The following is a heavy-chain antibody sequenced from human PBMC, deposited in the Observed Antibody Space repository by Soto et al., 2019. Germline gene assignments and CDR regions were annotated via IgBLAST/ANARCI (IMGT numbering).Heavy chain of an antibody. J-gene: IGHJ5*02. Sequence: GASVKVSCKASGYTFTSYYMHWVRQAPGQGLEWMGIINPSGGSTSYAQKFQGRVTTTRDTSTSTVYMELSSLRSEDTAVYYCARSARRLVLGENNWFDPWGQGTLVTVSS. CDR2: INPSGGST. V-gene: IGHV1-46*03. CDR3: ARSARRLVLGENNWFDP. CDR1: GYTFTSYY. D-gene: IGHD3-22*01.